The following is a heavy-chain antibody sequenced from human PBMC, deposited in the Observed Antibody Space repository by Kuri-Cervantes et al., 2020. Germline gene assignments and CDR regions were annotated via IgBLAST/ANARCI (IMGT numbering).Heavy chain of an antibody. Sequence: GESLKISCAASGFTFSSYWMSWVRQAPGKGLEWVANIKQDGSEKYYVDSVKGRFTISRDNAKNSLYLQMNSLRAEDTAVYYCAREYVVRGNFYYFDYWGQGTLVTVSS. CDR2: IKQDGSEK. D-gene: IGHD3-10*01. J-gene: IGHJ4*02. CDR1: GFTFSSYW. CDR3: AREYVVRGNFYYFDY. V-gene: IGHV3-7*01.